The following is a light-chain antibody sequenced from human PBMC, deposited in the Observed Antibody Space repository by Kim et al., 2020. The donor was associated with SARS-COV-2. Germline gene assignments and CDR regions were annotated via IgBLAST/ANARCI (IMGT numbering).Light chain of an antibody. Sequence: SYELTQPPSVSVSPGQTASITCSGDKLGDKYVCGYQQKPGQSPVRVMYEDNRRPSGIPERFLGSNSGNTATLTISGTQAVDEADYYCQTWDSTTGVFGGGTQLTVL. CDR1: KLGDKY. CDR2: EDN. V-gene: IGLV3-1*01. CDR3: QTWDSTTGV. J-gene: IGLJ3*02.